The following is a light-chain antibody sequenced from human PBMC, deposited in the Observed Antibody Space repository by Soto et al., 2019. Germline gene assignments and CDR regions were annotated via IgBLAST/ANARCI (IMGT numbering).Light chain of an antibody. J-gene: IGKJ5*01. Sequence: TQSPSTLSASVGDRVTITCRASQNISRWLAWYQQKPGQAPRLLIYGASSRATGIPDRFSGSGSGTDFTLTISRLEPEDFAVYYCQQYGSSITFGQGTRLEIK. CDR3: QQYGSSIT. CDR2: GAS. CDR1: QNISRW. V-gene: IGKV3-20*01.